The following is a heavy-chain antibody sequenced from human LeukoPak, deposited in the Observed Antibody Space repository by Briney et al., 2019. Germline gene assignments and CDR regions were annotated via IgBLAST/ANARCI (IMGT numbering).Heavy chain of an antibody. D-gene: IGHD5-24*01. CDR1: GYTFTSYD. CDR3: ARGRGYKRAFDI. CDR2: MNPNSGNT. J-gene: IGHJ3*02. V-gene: IGHV1-8*03. Sequence: ASVKVSCKASGYTFTSYDINWVRQATGQGLEWMGWMNPNSGNTGCAQKFQGRVTITRNTSISTAYMELSSLRSEDTAVYYCARGRGYKRAFDIWGQGTMVTVSS.